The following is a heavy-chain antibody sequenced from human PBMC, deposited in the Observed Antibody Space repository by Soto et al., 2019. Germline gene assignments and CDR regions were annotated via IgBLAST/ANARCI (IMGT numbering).Heavy chain of an antibody. V-gene: IGHV3-53*01. CDR1: GFTVRSNY. D-gene: IGHD1-26*01. CDR2: IYSDDSI. J-gene: IGHJ2*01. Sequence: GGSLRLSCAASGFTVRSNYMNWVRQPPGKGLEWVSVIYSDDSIYYADSVKGRFTISRDNSKNTLYLQMNSLRAEDTAVYYCARGEAGSYSWGRGTLVTVSS. CDR3: ARGEAGSYS.